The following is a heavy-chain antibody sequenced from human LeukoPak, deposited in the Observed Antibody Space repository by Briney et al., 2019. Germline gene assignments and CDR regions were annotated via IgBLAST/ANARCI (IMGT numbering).Heavy chain of an antibody. Sequence: GGSLRLSCAASGFTFSTYAMSWVRQAPGKGLEWVANIKQDGSEKYYVDSVKGRFTISRDNAKNSLYLQMNSLRAEDTAVYYCARYTVDYYLDYWGQGTLVTVSS. D-gene: IGHD4-23*01. J-gene: IGHJ4*02. CDR1: GFTFSTYA. CDR3: ARYTVDYYLDY. V-gene: IGHV3-7*01. CDR2: IKQDGSEK.